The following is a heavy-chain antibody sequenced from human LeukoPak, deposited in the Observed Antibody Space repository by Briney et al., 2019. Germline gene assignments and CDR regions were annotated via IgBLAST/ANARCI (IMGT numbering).Heavy chain of an antibody. CDR2: ISSRGSTI. CDR3: ARSHKRSPYYYYGMDV. J-gene: IGHJ6*04. D-gene: IGHD3-10*01. CDR1: GFTFSSYE. V-gene: IGHV3-48*03. Sequence: GGSLRLSCAASGFTFSSYEMNWVRQAPGKGLEWVSYISSRGSTIYYADSVKGRFTISRDNAKNSLYLQMNSLRAEDTAVYYCARSHKRSPYYYYGMDVWGKGTTVTVSS.